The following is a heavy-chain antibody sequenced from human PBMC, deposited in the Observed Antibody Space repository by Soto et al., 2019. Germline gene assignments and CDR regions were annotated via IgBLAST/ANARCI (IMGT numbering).Heavy chain of an antibody. J-gene: IGHJ5*02. CDR1: GFTFNSYG. V-gene: IGHV3-21*02. D-gene: IGHD3-9*01. Sequence: EVQLVESGGGLVKPGGSLRLSCAASGFTFNSYGLNWVRQAPGKGLEWVSSISISSVYIYYADSVKGRFTTSRDNAKNALYLQMNSLRAEDTAVYYCARGGVLRYFDDTPWGQGTLVTVSS. CDR3: ARGGVLRYFDDTP. CDR2: ISISSVYI.